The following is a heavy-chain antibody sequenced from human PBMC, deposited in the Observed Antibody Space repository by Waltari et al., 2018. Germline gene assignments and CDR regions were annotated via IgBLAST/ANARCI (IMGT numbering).Heavy chain of an antibody. D-gene: IGHD1-1*01. CDR3: VGWNDPINS. J-gene: IGHJ4*02. CDR1: GFTISRFW. Sequence: EAQLVQSGGGLVQPGGSLTLSCAASGFTISRFWMTWVRQAPGEGRRWGAHTRRDESDKYYVDSGKGRFTISRDNAENSLLLQMSSLRVEDTALYYCVGWNDPINSWGQGTLVAVSS. CDR2: TRRDESDK. V-gene: IGHV3-7*01.